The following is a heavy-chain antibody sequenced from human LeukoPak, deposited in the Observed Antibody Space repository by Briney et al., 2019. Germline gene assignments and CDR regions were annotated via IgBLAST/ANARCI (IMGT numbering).Heavy chain of an antibody. D-gene: IGHD5-24*01. J-gene: IGHJ4*02. Sequence: GGSLRLSCAASGFTFSSYGMSWVRQAPGKGLEWVSAISGSGGSTYYADSVKGRFTISRDNSKNTLYLQMNSLRAEDTAVYYCAKVERDGYNFGEDYFDYWGQGTLVTVSS. CDR1: GFTFSSYG. CDR3: AKVERDGYNFGEDYFDY. V-gene: IGHV3-23*01. CDR2: ISGSGGST.